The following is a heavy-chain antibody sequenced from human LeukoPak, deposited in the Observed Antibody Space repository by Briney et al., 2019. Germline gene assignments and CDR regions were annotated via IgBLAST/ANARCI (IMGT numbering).Heavy chain of an antibody. V-gene: IGHV1-2*06. Sequence: GASVKVSFKASGYTFTGYYMHWVRQAPGQGLEWMGRINPNSGGTNYAQKFQGRVTMTRDTSISTAYMELSRLRSDDTAVYYCARGRRIVVVTATRPFDYWGQGTLVTVSS. CDR3: ARGRRIVVVTATRPFDY. CDR2: INPNSGGT. CDR1: GYTFTGYY. D-gene: IGHD2-21*02. J-gene: IGHJ4*02.